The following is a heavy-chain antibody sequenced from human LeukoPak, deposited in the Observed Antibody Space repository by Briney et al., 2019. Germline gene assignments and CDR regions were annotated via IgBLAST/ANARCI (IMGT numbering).Heavy chain of an antibody. V-gene: IGHV4-39*07. J-gene: IGHJ3*02. CDR1: GVSISSGSNY. CDR2: IYSSGST. Sequence: SETLSLTCRVSGVSISSGSNYWGWIRQPPGKTLQWIGSIYSSGSTYYNSSLKSRVIILIDTAKNHFSLNLSSVTAADTAVYYCARSDGYGLVGIWGQGTMVTVSS. D-gene: IGHD3-10*01. CDR3: ARSDGYGLVGI.